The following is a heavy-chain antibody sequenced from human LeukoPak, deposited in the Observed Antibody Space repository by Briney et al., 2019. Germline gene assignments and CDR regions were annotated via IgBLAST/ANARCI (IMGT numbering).Heavy chain of an antibody. V-gene: IGHV3-11*01. CDR1: GFTFGDYY. Sequence: GGSLRLSCAASGFTFGDYYMSWIRQAPGKGLEWVSYISSSGSTIYYADSVKGRFTISRDNAKNSLYLQMNSLRAEDTAVYYCARDLIAVAGNWFDPWGQGTLVTVSS. CDR3: ARDLIAVAGNWFDP. D-gene: IGHD6-19*01. CDR2: ISSSGSTI. J-gene: IGHJ5*02.